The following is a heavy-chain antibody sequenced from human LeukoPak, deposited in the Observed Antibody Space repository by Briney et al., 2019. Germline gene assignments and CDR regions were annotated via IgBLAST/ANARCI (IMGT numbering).Heavy chain of an antibody. V-gene: IGHV4-38-2*01. D-gene: IGHD3-9*01. J-gene: IGHJ6*03. CDR1: GYSISSVYF. Sequence: SETLSLTCAVSGYSISSVYFWGWLRRPPGKGLEWIGTIDHSGSTYYNPSLKSRVTMSVDTSKNQFSLNLSSVTAADTAVYYCARRRGSDISRLYYYYMDVWGKGTTVTVSS. CDR3: ARRRGSDISRLYYYYMDV. CDR2: IDHSGST.